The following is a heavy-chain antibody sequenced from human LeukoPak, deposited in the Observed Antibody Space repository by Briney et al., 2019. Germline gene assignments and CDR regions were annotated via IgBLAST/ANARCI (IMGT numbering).Heavy chain of an antibody. Sequence: PGGSLRLSCAASGFTFSSYSMNWVRQAPGKGLEWVSSISSSSSYIYYADSVKGRFTISRDNAKNSLYLQMNSLRAEDTAVYYCASLTMVRGVTITSSDYWGQGTLVTVSS. CDR1: GFTFSSYS. CDR3: ASLTMVRGVTITSSDY. V-gene: IGHV3-21*01. J-gene: IGHJ4*02. D-gene: IGHD3-10*01. CDR2: ISSSSSYI.